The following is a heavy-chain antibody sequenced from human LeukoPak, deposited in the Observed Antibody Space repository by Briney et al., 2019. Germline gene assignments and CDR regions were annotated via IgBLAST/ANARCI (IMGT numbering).Heavy chain of an antibody. CDR2: ITSKAYGGTA. CDR3: AKNSVTTYWNYYYGMDV. CDR1: GFTFGDYA. Sequence: PGGSLRLSCTASGFTFGDYAMTWFRRAPGKGLEWVGLITSKAYGGTAEYAASVKGRFTISRDDSKSIAYLQMNSLRAEDTAVYYCAKNSVTTYWNYYYGMDVWGQGTTVTVSS. J-gene: IGHJ6*02. V-gene: IGHV3-49*03. D-gene: IGHD4-17*01.